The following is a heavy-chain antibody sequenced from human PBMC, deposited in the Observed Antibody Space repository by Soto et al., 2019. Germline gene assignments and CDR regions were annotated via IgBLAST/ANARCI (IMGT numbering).Heavy chain of an antibody. CDR3: AKDSNGGGVLIRYLDL. CDR1: GFTFSSYA. Sequence: EVQLLESGGGLVQPGGSLRLSCAASGFTFSSYAISWVRQAPGKGLEWVSGITGNGATTYYADSVKGRFTISRDISKDTLFLEMNSLTVEDTAVYYCAKDSNGGGVLIRYLDLWGRGTLVTVSS. CDR2: ITGNGATT. D-gene: IGHD2-8*01. V-gene: IGHV3-23*01. J-gene: IGHJ2*01.